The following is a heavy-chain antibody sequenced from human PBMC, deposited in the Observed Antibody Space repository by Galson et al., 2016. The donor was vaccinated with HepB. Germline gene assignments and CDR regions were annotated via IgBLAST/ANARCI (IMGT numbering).Heavy chain of an antibody. CDR2: ISYDGSNK. J-gene: IGHJ4*02. D-gene: IGHD3-22*01. CDR1: GFTFSSYG. V-gene: IGHV3-30*18. Sequence: SLRLSCAASGFTFSSYGMHWVRQTPGTGMEWVAVISYDGSNKYYADPVKGRFTFSRDNSKNTLYLQMNSLRAEDTAVYYCAKDGYYYDSSGYYTYYFDYWGQGTLVTVSS. CDR3: AKDGYYYDSSGYYTYYFDY.